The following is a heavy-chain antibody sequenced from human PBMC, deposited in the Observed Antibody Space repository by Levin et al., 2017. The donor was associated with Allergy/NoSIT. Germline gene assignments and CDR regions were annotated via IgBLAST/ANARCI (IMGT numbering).Heavy chain of an antibody. Sequence: PGGSLRLSCAASGFTFSSYAMSWVRQAPGKGLEWVSAISGSGGSTYYADSVKGRFTISRDNSKNTLYLQMNSLRAEDTAVYYCAKDGRLKIPGPYDFWSGLRNWFDPWGQGTLVTVSS. D-gene: IGHD3-3*01. CDR1: GFTFSSYA. CDR2: ISGSGGST. J-gene: IGHJ5*02. V-gene: IGHV3-23*01. CDR3: AKDGRLKIPGPYDFWSGLRNWFDP.